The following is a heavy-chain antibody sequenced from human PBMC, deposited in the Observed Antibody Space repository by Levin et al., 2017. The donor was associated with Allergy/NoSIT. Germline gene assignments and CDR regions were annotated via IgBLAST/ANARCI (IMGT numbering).Heavy chain of an antibody. Sequence: GGSLRLSCAASGFTFGDYAMHWVRQAPGKGLEWVSGINWNRDKIGYADSVRARFTISRDNAKNSLYLQMNSLGPEDTALYYCAKGLNWGSPNTFDDWGQGTLVTVSS. J-gene: IGHJ4*02. CDR1: GFTFGDYA. V-gene: IGHV3-9*01. CDR3: AKGLNWGSPNTFDD. CDR2: INWNRDKI. D-gene: IGHD7-27*01.